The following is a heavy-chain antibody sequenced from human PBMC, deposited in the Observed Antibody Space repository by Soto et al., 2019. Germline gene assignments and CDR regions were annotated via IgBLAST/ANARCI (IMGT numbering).Heavy chain of an antibody. D-gene: IGHD5-12*01. J-gene: IGHJ5*02. CDR2: MNPNSGKT. V-gene: IGHV1-8*01. Sequence: QVQLVQSGAEVKKPGASVKVSCKASGYTFSSYDINWVRQATGQGLEWMGWMNPNSGKTGYAQKFQGRVTMTRNTSISTASMELSSLSSEDTAVYYCARSVPSRDIVDPWGQGTLVAVSS. CDR3: ARSVPSRDIVDP. CDR1: GYTFSSYD.